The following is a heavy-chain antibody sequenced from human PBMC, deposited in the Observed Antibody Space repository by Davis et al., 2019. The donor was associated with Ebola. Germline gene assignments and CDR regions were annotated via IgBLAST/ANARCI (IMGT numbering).Heavy chain of an antibody. CDR3: ARGPPYDS. CDR2: VIPLLGTP. Sequence: SVKVSCKTSENTFNKYGISWVRQAPGQGPEWMGGVIPLLGTPNYAQKLQGRLTITADKSTTTTYMDLSGLTSEDTAVYYCARGPPYDSWGQGTLVTVSS. CDR1: ENTFNKYG. J-gene: IGHJ4*02. V-gene: IGHV1-69*06.